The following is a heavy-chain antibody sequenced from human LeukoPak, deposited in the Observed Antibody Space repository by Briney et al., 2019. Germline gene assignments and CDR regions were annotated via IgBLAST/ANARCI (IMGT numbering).Heavy chain of an antibody. D-gene: IGHD3-10*01. Sequence: SETLSLTCTVSGGSISSDYWSWIRQPPGKGLEWIGNIYYSGSTDYNPSLKSRVTISADTSKNQISLRLSSVTAGDTAVYYCARYHYASGSFDYWGQGTLVTVSS. CDR2: IYYSGST. CDR1: GGSISSDY. J-gene: IGHJ4*02. CDR3: ARYHYASGSFDY. V-gene: IGHV4-59*01.